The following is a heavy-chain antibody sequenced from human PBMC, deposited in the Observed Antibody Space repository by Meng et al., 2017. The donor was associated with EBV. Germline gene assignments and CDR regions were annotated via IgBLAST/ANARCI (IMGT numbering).Heavy chain of an antibody. Sequence: QMQLQESRPGRGKPSETLSLTCTVSGASVSGGTFHWSWIRHPPGKELQWIGYIYDGGTTIYNPSLKSRVTIFLDTSRNQFSLGLRSVTTADTAVYYCAKSSSSTPGVVDSWGQGTLVTVSS. D-gene: IGHD2-2*01. V-gene: IGHV4-61*01. CDR3: AKSSSSTPGVVDS. CDR2: IYDGGTT. CDR1: GASVSGGTFH. J-gene: IGHJ4*02.